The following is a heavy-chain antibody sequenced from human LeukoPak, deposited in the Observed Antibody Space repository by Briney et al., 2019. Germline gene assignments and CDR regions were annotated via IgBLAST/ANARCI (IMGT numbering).Heavy chain of an antibody. CDR1: GDSISRSTYY. CDR3: ARHYGP. Sequence: SETLSLTCTVSGDSISRSTYYWAWIRQPPGKGLEWIGSVYYGRSPYFNPSLESRVTISVDTSKNQFSLKLNSVTAADTAVYYCARHYGPWGQGTLVTVSS. J-gene: IGHJ5*02. CDR2: VYYGRSP. V-gene: IGHV4-39*01. D-gene: IGHD3-10*01.